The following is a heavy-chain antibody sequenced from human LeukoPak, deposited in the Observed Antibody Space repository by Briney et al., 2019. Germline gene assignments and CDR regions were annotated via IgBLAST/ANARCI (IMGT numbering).Heavy chain of an antibody. CDR2: VSNDGSDK. J-gene: IGHJ3*02. CDR1: GFNFNMFG. D-gene: IGHD3-10*01. CDR3: ARDFVVRGVIITAFDI. Sequence: GGSLRLSCVASGFNFNMFGMHWVRQTPGKGLEWVAFVSNDGSDKYADSVKGRFTMSRDNSKNTLYLQMNSLRAEDTAVYYCARDFVVRGVIITAFDIWGQGTMVTVSS. V-gene: IGHV3-33*01.